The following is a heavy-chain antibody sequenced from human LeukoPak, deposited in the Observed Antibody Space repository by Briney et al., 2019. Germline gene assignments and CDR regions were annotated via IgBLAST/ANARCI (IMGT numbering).Heavy chain of an antibody. CDR1: GGSISSSRYY. Sequence: SETLSLTCSVSGGSISSSRYYWGWLRQPPGTGLEWIGYIYYSGSTNYNPSLKSRVTISVDTSKNQFSLKLSSVTAADTAVYYCAREEVDYYDILTGYYNVWGQGTLVTVSS. J-gene: IGHJ4*02. CDR2: IYYSGST. V-gene: IGHV4-61*01. D-gene: IGHD3-9*01. CDR3: AREEVDYYDILTGYYNV.